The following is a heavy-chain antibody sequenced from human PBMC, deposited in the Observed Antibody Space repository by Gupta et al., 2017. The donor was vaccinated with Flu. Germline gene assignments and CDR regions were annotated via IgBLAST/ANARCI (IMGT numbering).Heavy chain of an antibody. J-gene: IGHJ4*02. CDR1: GYTFSGYR. D-gene: IGHD3-10*01. CDR3: ARDRGVRGDFDY. CDR2: IDPKSGDT. V-gene: IGHV1-2*04. Sequence: QVQLLQSGAEVKKPGASVKVSCKASGYTFSGYRVHWVRQAPGQGLEWMGWIDPKSGDTNYVQKFQGWVTMSRDTSISTAYLELRRLRSDDTAVYYCARDRGVRGDFDYWGQGTLVTVSS.